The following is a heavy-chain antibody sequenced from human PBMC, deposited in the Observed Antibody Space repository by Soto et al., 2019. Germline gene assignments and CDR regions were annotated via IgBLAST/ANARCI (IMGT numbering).Heavy chain of an antibody. J-gene: IGHJ4*02. CDR1: GFTFSSYG. CDR2: ISTSVGST. D-gene: IGHD3-10*01. Sequence: VQLVESGGGVVQPGRSLRLSCAASGFTFSSYGMHWVRQAPGKGLEWVSAISTSVGSTYYTDSVKGRFTISRDNSKNTLYLQMNRLRAEDTAVYYCAKGGQSYDYWGQGTLVTVSS. V-gene: IGHV3-23*04. CDR3: AKGGQSYDY.